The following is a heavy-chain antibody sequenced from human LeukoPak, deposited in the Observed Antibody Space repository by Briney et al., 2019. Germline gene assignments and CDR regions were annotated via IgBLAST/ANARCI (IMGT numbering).Heavy chain of an antibody. CDR1: GFTFSSYA. Sequence: PGGSLRLSCAASGFTFSSYAMTWVRQAPGKGLEWVSTISGGGDNAYYADSVKGRFTISRDNSKNTLYVQMNSLRADDTAVYYCARMGSAVFDQWGQGTLVTVSS. CDR3: ARMGSAVFDQ. D-gene: IGHD1-26*01. V-gene: IGHV3-23*01. J-gene: IGHJ4*02. CDR2: ISGGGDNA.